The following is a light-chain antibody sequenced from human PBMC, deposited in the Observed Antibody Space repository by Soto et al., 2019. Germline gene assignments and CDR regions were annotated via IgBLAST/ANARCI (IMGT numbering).Light chain of an antibody. J-gene: IGKJ1*01. V-gene: IGKV1-5*03. Sequence: DIQMTQSPSTLSASVGDRVTITCRASQSISSWLAWYQQKPGKAPKLLIYKASSLESGVPSRFSGSGSGTEFTLTISXXXPXXXATYYCQQYNSYWTFGQGTKVEIK. CDR3: QQYNSYWT. CDR1: QSISSW. CDR2: KAS.